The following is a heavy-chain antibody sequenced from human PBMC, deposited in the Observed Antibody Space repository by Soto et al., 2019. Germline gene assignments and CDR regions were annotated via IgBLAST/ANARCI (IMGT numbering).Heavy chain of an antibody. J-gene: IGHJ4*02. CDR1: GFTFSTYT. CDR2: ISSGGEYI. V-gene: IGHV3-21*01. D-gene: IGHD2-2*03. Sequence: GGSLRLSCAASGFTFSTYTMLWVRQAPGRGLEWVSSISSGGEYIYYADSVKGRFTISRDSAQNSLYLQMNSLRTEDTGVYYCARDRTDGYCSTTGCYADYWGQGTLVTVSS. CDR3: ARDRTDGYCSTTGCYADY.